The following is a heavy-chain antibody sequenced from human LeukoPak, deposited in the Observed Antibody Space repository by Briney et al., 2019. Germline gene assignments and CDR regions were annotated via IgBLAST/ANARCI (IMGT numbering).Heavy chain of an antibody. CDR1: GFTFDDYA. CDR3: AKGRLEWLLSPTFDY. Sequence: PGGSLRLSCAASGFTFDDYAMHWVGQAPGKGLEWVSGISWNSDSIGYADSVKGRFTISRDNAKNSLYLQMNSLRAEDTALYYCAKGRLEWLLSPTFDYWGQGTLVTVSS. V-gene: IGHV3-9*01. J-gene: IGHJ4*02. CDR2: ISWNSDSI. D-gene: IGHD3-3*01.